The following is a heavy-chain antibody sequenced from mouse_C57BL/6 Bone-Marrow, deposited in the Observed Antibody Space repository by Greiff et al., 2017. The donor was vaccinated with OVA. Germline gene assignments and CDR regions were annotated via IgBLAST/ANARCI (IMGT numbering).Heavy chain of an antibody. CDR3: ALGHYYFDY. D-gene: IGHD4-1*01. J-gene: IGHJ2*01. V-gene: IGHV1-81*01. CDR1: GYTFTSYG. CDR2: IYPRSGNT. Sequence: QVQLQQSGAELARPGASVKMSCKASGYTFTSYGISWVKQRPGQGLEWIGEIYPRSGNTYYNEKFKGKATLTVDKSSSTAYMELRSLTSEDSAVYFCALGHYYFDYWGQGTTRTVSS.